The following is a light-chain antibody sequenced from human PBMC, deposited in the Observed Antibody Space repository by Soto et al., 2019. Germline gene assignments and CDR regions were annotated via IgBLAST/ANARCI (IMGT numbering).Light chain of an antibody. V-gene: IGKV3-11*01. J-gene: IGKJ1*01. CDR2: DAS. CDR3: QQRRNWPPWT. Sequence: EIVLTQSPATLSLSPGERATLSCRASQSVSSYLAWYQQKPGQAPRLLIYDASNRATGSPARFSGSGSGTDFTLTISSLEPEDFAVYYCQQRRNWPPWTFGQGTKVDIK. CDR1: QSVSSY.